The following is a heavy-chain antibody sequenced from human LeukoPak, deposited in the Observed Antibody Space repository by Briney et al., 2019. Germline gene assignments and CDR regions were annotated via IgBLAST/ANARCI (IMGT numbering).Heavy chain of an antibody. CDR1: GFTFSSHA. V-gene: IGHV3-74*01. CDR3: ARGYSSRLYNWLDP. Sequence: QTGGSLRLSCAASGFTFSSHAMSWVRQAPGKGLVWVSRISYDGGDPSYADSVKGRFTISRDNAKNTLYLQMNSLTAEDTAVYYCARGYSSRLYNWLDPWGQGALVTVSS. J-gene: IGHJ5*02. CDR2: ISYDGGDP. D-gene: IGHD6-13*01.